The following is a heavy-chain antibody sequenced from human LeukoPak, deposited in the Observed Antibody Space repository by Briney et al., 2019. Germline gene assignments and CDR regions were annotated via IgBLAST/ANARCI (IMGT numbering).Heavy chain of an antibody. Sequence: PSETLSLTCTVSGGSISSGGYYWSWIRQHPGKGLEWIGYIYYSGSTNYNPSLKSRVTISVDTSKNQFSLKLSSVTAADTAVYYCARGKGGTTSWWFDPWGQGTLVTVSS. CDR3: ARGKGGTTSWWFDP. CDR2: IYYSGST. D-gene: IGHD1-7*01. CDR1: GGSISSGGYY. J-gene: IGHJ5*02. V-gene: IGHV4-31*03.